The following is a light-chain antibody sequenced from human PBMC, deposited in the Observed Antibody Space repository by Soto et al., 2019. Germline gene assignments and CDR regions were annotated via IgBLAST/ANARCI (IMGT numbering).Light chain of an antibody. CDR2: DVN. J-gene: IGLJ1*01. CDR1: SSDVGGYKY. CDR3: SSYTSNSTLA. Sequence: QSVLTQRASMSGTPGQSITISCTGTSSDVGGYKYVSWYQQYPGKAPKVMIYDVNNRPSGVSNRFSGSKSGNTASLTISGLQAEDEADYYCSSYTSNSTLAFGTGTKVTVL. V-gene: IGLV2-14*01.